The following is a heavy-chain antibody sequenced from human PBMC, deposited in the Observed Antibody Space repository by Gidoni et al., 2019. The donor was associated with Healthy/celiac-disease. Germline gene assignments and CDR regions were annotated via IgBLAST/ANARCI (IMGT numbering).Heavy chain of an antibody. V-gene: IGHV3-48*02. J-gene: IGHJ5*02. CDR2: ISSSSTI. Sequence: EVQLVESGGGLVQPGGSLRLSCAAAGFTFSRDSMNWVRRAPGKGLEWVSYISSSSTIYYADSVKGRFTISRDNAKNSLYLQMNSLRDEDTAVYYCAREAYNYYDSSGYSDYNWFDPWGQGTLVTVSS. D-gene: IGHD3-22*01. CDR3: AREAYNYYDSSGYSDYNWFDP. CDR1: GFTFSRDS.